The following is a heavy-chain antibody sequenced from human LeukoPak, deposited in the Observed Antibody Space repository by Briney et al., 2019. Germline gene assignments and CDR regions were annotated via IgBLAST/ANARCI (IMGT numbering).Heavy chain of an antibody. V-gene: IGHV3-30*02. CDR2: IRDDGSNK. CDR1: GFTFSSSG. Sequence: PGGSLRLSCAASGFTFSSSGMHWVRQAPGKGLEWVAFIRDDGSNKYYADSVKGRFTISRDNSKNTLYLQMNSLRAEDTAVYYCAKGRNRGDITAGDWGQGTLVAVSS. D-gene: IGHD3-10*01. CDR3: AKGRNRGDITAGD. J-gene: IGHJ4*02.